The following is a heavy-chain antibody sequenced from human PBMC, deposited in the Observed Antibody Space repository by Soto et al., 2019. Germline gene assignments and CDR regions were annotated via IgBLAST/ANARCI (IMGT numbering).Heavy chain of an antibody. V-gene: IGHV4-34*01. CDR2: INHSGST. Sequence: SETLSLTCAVYGGSFSGYYWSWIRQPPGKGLEWIGEINHSGSTNYNPSLKSRVTISVDTSKNQFSLKLSSVTAADTAVYYCARGGEITMVRGVIMNDYWGQGTLVTVSS. CDR1: GGSFSGYY. J-gene: IGHJ4*02. D-gene: IGHD3-10*01. CDR3: ARGGEITMVRGVIMNDY.